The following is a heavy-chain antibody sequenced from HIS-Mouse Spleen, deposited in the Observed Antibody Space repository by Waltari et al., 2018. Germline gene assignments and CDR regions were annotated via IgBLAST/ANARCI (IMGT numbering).Heavy chain of an antibody. D-gene: IGHD6-13*01. Sequence: QLQLQESGPGLVKPSETLSLTCTVSGGSISSSSYYWGWIRQPPGKGLGWIGSIYYSGRTYNNPSLKSRVTISVDTSKNQCSRKRSAVTAADTAVYYCAREIPYSSSWYDWYFDLWGRGTLVTVSS. J-gene: IGHJ2*01. CDR1: GGSISSSSYY. CDR2: IYYSGRT. V-gene: IGHV4-39*07. CDR3: AREIPYSSSWYDWYFDL.